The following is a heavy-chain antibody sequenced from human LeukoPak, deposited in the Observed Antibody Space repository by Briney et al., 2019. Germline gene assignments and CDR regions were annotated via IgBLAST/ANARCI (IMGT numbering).Heavy chain of an antibody. V-gene: IGHV3-7*01. J-gene: IGHJ4*02. CDR1: GFTFSSYW. CDR2: IKQDGSEK. D-gene: IGHD3-22*01. CDR3: ARCPYDSSGYYSVPAHFDY. Sequence: GGSLRLSCAASGFTFSSYWMTWVRQAPGKGLEWVANIKQDGSEKYYVDSVKGRFSISRDNAKNSLCLQMNSLSAEDTAVYYCARCPYDSSGYYSVPAHFDYWGQGTLVTVSS.